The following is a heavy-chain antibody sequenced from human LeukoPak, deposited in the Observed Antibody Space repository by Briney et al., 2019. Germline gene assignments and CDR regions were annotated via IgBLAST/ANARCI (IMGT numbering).Heavy chain of an antibody. D-gene: IGHD4/OR15-4a*01. CDR3: ARAPGGCGVNRPFYS. Sequence: SETLSLTCDVSGASISGYWWSWIRQPAGKGLEWIGRMYTDGDTNYNPALKSRVTVSVDTSKNLFSLKLISVTAADTAVYYCARAPGGCGVNRPFYSRGQGTLVTLSS. CDR2: MYTDGDT. J-gene: IGHJ4*02. CDR1: GASISGYW. V-gene: IGHV4-4*07.